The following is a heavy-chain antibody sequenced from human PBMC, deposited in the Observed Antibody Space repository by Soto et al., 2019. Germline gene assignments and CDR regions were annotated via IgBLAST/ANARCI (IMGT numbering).Heavy chain of an antibody. J-gene: IGHJ6*03. CDR2: MNPNSGNT. CDR3: ARACGVKAEAEEDNSYNYYMNA. D-gene: IGHD6-13*01. Sequence: ASVKVSCKASGYTFTSYDINWVRQATGQGLEWMGWMNPNSGNTGYAQKFQGRVTMTRNTSISTAYMELSSLRSEATAVYYCARACGVKAEAEEDNSYNYYMNAWGKG. V-gene: IGHV1-8*01. CDR1: GYTFTSYD.